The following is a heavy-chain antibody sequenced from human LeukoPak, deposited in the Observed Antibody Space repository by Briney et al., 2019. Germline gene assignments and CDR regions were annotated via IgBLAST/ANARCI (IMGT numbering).Heavy chain of an antibody. Sequence: SETLSLTCTVSGGSISSYYWSWIRQPPGKGLEWIGYIYYSGSTNYNPSLKSRVTISVDTSKNQFSLKLSSVTAADTAVYYCARGPYYYDSSSFDYWGQGTLVTVSS. CDR3: ARGPYYYDSSSFDY. V-gene: IGHV4-59*01. CDR1: GGSISSYY. D-gene: IGHD3-22*01. J-gene: IGHJ4*02. CDR2: IYYSGST.